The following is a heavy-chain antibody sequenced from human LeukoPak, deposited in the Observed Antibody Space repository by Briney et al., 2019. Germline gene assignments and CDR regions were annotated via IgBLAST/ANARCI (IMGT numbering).Heavy chain of an antibody. CDR2: IIPILGIA. D-gene: IGHD2-2*01. V-gene: IGHV1-69*04. CDR1: GGTFSSYA. J-gene: IGHJ4*02. Sequence: ASVKVSCKASGGTFSSYAISWVRQAPGQGLEWMGRIIPILGIANYAQKFQGRVTITADKSTSTAYMELSSLRSEDTAVYYCARDRSSTSRTLFDYWGQGTLVTVSS. CDR3: ARDRSSTSRTLFDY.